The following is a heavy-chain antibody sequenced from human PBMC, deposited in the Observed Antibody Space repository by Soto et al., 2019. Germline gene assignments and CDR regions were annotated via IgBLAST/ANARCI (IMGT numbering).Heavy chain of an antibody. D-gene: IGHD1-7*01. CDR1: GFTFSNYW. V-gene: IGHV3-74*01. CDR3: ARGARNYYYFDC. Sequence: SLRLSCVASGFTFSNYWIHGVRQAPGKGLVWVSRINGDGSSTNYADSVKGQFTISRDNAKNTVYLQMNSLRVEDTAVYYCARGARNYYYFDCWGQGTLVTVSS. J-gene: IGHJ4*02. CDR2: INGDGSST.